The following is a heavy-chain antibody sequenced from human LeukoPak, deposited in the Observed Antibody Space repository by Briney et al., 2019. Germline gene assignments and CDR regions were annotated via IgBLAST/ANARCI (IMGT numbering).Heavy chain of an antibody. Sequence: GGSLRLSCAASGFTLSSYWMHWVRQAPGKGLVWVSRINSDGITTNYADSVKGRFTITRDNAKTTLYLQMNRLRAEDTAVYCCVWMSTPAGWGQGTLVTVSS. CDR2: INSDGITT. CDR3: VWMSTPAG. J-gene: IGHJ4*02. CDR1: GFTLSSYW. D-gene: IGHD3-3*01. V-gene: IGHV3-74*01.